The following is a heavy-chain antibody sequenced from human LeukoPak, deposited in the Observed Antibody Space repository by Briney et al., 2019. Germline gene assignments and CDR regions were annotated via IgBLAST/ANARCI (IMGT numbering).Heavy chain of an antibody. D-gene: IGHD4-23*01. V-gene: IGHV4-34*01. CDR1: GGSFSGYY. Sequence: ASETLSLTCAVYGGSFSGYYWSWIRQPPGQGLGWIGDIYYSGSTNYNPSLKSRVTISVDTSKNQFSLKLSSVTAADTAVYYCATRVPTVVTPAFDYWGQGTLVTVSS. CDR3: ATRVPTVVTPAFDY. CDR2: IYYSGST. J-gene: IGHJ4*02.